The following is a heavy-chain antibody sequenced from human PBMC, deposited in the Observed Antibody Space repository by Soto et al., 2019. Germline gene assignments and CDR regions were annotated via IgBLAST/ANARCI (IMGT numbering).Heavy chain of an antibody. CDR3: ARWGGGYDSYYYYYGMDV. V-gene: IGHV4-4*07. CDR1: GGSISRYY. D-gene: IGHD5-12*01. J-gene: IGHJ6*02. Sequence: PSETLSLTCTVSGGSISRYYWSWIRQPAGKGLEWIGRIYTSGSTNYNPSLKSRVTMSVDTSKNQFSLKLSSVTAADTAVYYCARWGGGYDSYYYYYGMDVWGQGTTVTVSS. CDR2: IYTSGST.